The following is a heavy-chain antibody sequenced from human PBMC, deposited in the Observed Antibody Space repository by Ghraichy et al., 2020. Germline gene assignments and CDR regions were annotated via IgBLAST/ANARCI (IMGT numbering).Heavy chain of an antibody. CDR1: GFTFSSYA. CDR2: ISYDGSNK. CDR3: ARFRSDSGINYFDY. Sequence: GGSLRLSCAASGFTFSSYAMHWVRQAPGKGLEWVAVISYDGSNKYYADSVKGRFTISRDNSKNTLYLQMNSLRAEDTAVYYCARFRSDSGINYFDYWGQGTLVTVSS. J-gene: IGHJ4*02. V-gene: IGHV3-30-3*01. D-gene: IGHD5-12*01.